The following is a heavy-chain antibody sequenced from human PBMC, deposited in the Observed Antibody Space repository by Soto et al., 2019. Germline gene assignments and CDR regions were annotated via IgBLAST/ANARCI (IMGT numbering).Heavy chain of an antibody. V-gene: IGHV4-39*01. J-gene: IGHJ4*02. CDR2: IYYSGST. Sequence: KPSETLSLTCTVSGGSISSSSYYWGWIRQPPGKGLEWIGSIYYSGSTYYNPSLKSRVTISVDTSKNQFSLKLSSVTAADTAVYYCARITPGYSSSWYDYWGQGTLVTVSS. D-gene: IGHD6-13*01. CDR3: ARITPGYSSSWYDY. CDR1: GGSISSSSYY.